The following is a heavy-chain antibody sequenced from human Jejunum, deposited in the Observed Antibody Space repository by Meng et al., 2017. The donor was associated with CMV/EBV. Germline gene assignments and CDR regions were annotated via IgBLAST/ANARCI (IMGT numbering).Heavy chain of an antibody. CDR3: ARWRSSGWYFFDF. CDR1: GGAVRSHAYS. D-gene: IGHD6-19*01. Sequence: GGAVRSHAYSWAWIRQSPGEGLEWIGSMYHSGSTYHNPSLKSRVTISVDTSKNQFSLKLNSVTAADTAVYYCARWRSSGWYFFDFWGQGTLVTVSS. J-gene: IGHJ4*02. CDR2: MYHSGST. V-gene: IGHV4-39*07.